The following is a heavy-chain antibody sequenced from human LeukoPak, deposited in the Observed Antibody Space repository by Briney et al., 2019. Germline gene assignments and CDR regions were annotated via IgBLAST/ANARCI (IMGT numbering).Heavy chain of an antibody. Sequence: SQTLSLTCAISGDSVSSNSAAWNWITQSPSRGLEWLGRTYYRSKWYNDYAVSVKSRITINPDTSKNQFSLQLNSVTPEDTAVYYCAKTVAGTRSGNEFDYWGQGTLVTVSS. V-gene: IGHV6-1*01. D-gene: IGHD6-19*01. CDR2: TYYRSKWYN. CDR3: AKTVAGTRSGNEFDY. J-gene: IGHJ4*02. CDR1: GDSVSSNSAA.